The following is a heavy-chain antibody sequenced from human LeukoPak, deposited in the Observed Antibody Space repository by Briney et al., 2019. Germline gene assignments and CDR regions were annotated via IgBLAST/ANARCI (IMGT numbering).Heavy chain of an antibody. CDR2: IYYSGST. V-gene: IGHV4-59*01. CDR1: GGSISTYY. J-gene: IGHJ4*02. Sequence: SETLSLTCTVSGGSISTYYWSWIRQPPGKGLDWIGNIYYSGSTNYNPSLKSRGTISVDTSKDQFSLNLSSVTAADTAVYYCARTRYSGSYFDYWGQGILVTVSS. CDR3: ARTRYSGSYFDY. D-gene: IGHD1-26*01.